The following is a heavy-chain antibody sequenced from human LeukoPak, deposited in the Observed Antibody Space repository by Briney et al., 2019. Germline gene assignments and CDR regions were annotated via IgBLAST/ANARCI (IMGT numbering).Heavy chain of an antibody. CDR2: IYYSGST. D-gene: IGHD4-17*01. Sequence: SETLSLTCTVSGGSISSSSYSWGWIRQPPGKGLEWIGSIYYSGSTYYNPSLKSRVTISVDTSKNQFSLKLSSVTAADTAVYYCARGGYGDYDGYYFDYWGQGTLVTVSS. CDR3: ARGGYGDYDGYYFDY. J-gene: IGHJ4*02. V-gene: IGHV4-39*01. CDR1: GGSISSSSYS.